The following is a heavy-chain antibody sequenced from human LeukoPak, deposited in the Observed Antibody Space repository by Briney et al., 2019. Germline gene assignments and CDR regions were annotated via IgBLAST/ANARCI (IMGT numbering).Heavy chain of an antibody. CDR3: ARGSIVATIVYYGMDV. J-gene: IGHJ6*02. D-gene: IGHD5-12*01. CDR2: IYYSGST. Sequence: SETLSLTCTVSGGSISIYYWSWIRQPPGKGLEWIGYIYYSGSTNYNPSLKSRVTISVDTSKNQFSLKLSSVTAADTAVYYCARGSIVATIVYYGMDVWGQGTTVTVSS. V-gene: IGHV4-59*01. CDR1: GGSISIYY.